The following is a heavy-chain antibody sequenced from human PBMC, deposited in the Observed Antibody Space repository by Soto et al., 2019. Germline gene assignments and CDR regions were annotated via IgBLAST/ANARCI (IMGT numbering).Heavy chain of an antibody. Sequence: EMQLVESGGGLVKPGGSLRLSCAASGFTFSSYSMNWVRQAPGKGLEWVSSISTIYYADSVKGRFTISRDNAKNSLYLQMNSLRAEDTAVYYCARDGGSYYFDSWGQGTLVTVSS. V-gene: IGHV3-21*01. J-gene: IGHJ4*02. D-gene: IGHD1-26*01. CDR3: ARDGGSYYFDS. CDR2: ISTI. CDR1: GFTFSSYS.